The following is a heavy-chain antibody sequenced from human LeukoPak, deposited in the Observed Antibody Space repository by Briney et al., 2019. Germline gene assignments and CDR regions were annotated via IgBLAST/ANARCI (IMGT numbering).Heavy chain of an antibody. Sequence: SETLSLTCTVSGGSISSYYWSWIRQPPGKGLEWIGYIYYSGSTNYNPSLKSRVTISVDTSKNQFSLKLSSVTAADTAVYYCARSSPDSGGYYQPPDYWGQGTLVTVSS. D-gene: IGHD3-22*01. CDR1: GGSISSYY. CDR3: ARSSPDSGGYYQPPDY. J-gene: IGHJ4*02. CDR2: IYYSGST. V-gene: IGHV4-59*01.